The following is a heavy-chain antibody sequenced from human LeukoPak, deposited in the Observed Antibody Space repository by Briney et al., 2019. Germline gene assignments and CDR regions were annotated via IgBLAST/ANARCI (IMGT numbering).Heavy chain of an antibody. CDR2: ISSNGGRT. J-gene: IGHJ4*02. CDR3: AKDRAPRALPPFDY. V-gene: IGHV3-23*01. CDR1: GFTFSNFA. D-gene: IGHD1-26*01. Sequence: GGSLRLSCATSGFTFSNFAMNWVRQAPGKGLEWVSVISSNGGRTYYANSVKGRFTVSRDNSKNTLYLQMNSLRAEDTAVYYCAKDRAPRALPPFDYWGQGTLVTVSS.